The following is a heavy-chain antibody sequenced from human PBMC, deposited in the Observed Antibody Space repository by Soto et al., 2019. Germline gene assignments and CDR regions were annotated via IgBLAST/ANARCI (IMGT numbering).Heavy chain of an antibody. CDR2: IYYSGST. CDR3: ASGGHRLPGSDFDY. J-gene: IGHJ4*02. V-gene: IGHV4-59*01. Sequence: WIRQPPGKGLEWIGYIYYSGSTNYNPSLKSRVTISVDTSKNQFSLKLSSVTAADTALYYCASGGHRLPGSDFDYWGQGTLVTVSS. D-gene: IGHD2-2*01.